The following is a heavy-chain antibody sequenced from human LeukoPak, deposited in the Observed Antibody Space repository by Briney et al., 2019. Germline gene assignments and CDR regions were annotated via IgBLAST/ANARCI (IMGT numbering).Heavy chain of an antibody. CDR3: ARGGPGGFDI. V-gene: IGHV3-7*01. D-gene: IGHD3-10*01. Sequence: GGSLRLSCAASGFTFSSYWMSWVRQTPGEGLEWVANIKQDGSEKSSVDSVKGRFTISRDNAKNSLYVQMNSLRVEDTAVYYCARGGPGGFDIWGQGTMVTVSS. J-gene: IGHJ3*02. CDR1: GFTFSSYW. CDR2: IKQDGSEK.